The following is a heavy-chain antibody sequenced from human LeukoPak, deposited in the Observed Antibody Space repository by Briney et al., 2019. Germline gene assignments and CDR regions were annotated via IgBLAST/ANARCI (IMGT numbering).Heavy chain of an antibody. Sequence: PGGSLRLSCAASGFSVSANYMIWVRQAPGKGLEWVSVIYPGGTTYDADSVKGRFTISRDNSRNTLYLQMNSLRAEDTAVYYCARTSSSWPRYGLDIWGLGTMVTVSS. CDR1: GFSVSANY. CDR2: IYPGGTT. J-gene: IGHJ3*02. D-gene: IGHD6-13*01. V-gene: IGHV3-53*01. CDR3: ARTSSSWPRYGLDI.